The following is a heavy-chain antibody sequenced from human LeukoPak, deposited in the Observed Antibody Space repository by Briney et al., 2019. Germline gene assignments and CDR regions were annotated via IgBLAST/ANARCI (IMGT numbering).Heavy chain of an antibody. CDR3: ARGGEVAPLDY. J-gene: IGHJ4*02. CDR2: ISGSGGST. Sequence: GGSLRLSCAASGFSFSSYAMSWVRQAPGKGLEWVSGISGSGGSTYYADSVKGRFTISRDNSKNTLYLQMNSLRAEDTAVYYCARGGEVAPLDYWGQGTLVTVSS. D-gene: IGHD3-16*01. CDR1: GFSFSSYA. V-gene: IGHV3-23*01.